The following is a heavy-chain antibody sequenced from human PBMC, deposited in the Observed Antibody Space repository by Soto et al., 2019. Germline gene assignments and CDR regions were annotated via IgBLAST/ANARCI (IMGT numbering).Heavy chain of an antibody. D-gene: IGHD6-13*01. CDR2: INPNSGGT. Sequence: ASVKVSCKASGYTFTGYYMHWVRQAPGQGLEWMGWINPNSGGTNYAQKFQGRVTMTTDTSISTAYMELSRLSSDDTAVYYCAKLSWGYSSSWPIYYFDFWGQGTLVTVS. CDR1: GYTFTGYY. V-gene: IGHV1-2*02. CDR3: AKLSWGYSSSWPIYYFDF. J-gene: IGHJ4*02.